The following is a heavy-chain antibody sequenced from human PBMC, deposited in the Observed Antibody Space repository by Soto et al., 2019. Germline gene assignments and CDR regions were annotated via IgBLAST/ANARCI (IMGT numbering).Heavy chain of an antibody. J-gene: IGHJ4*02. D-gene: IGHD6-19*01. CDR3: ASFVDSSGWYDY. Sequence: QVQLQESGPGLVKPSETLSLTCTVSGGSVSSGSYYWSWIRQPPGKGLEWIGYIYYSGSTNYNPSLKSRVTISVDTSKNQCSLKLSSVTAADTAVYYCASFVDSSGWYDYWGQGTLVTVSS. CDR2: IYYSGST. CDR1: GGSVSSGSYY. V-gene: IGHV4-61*01.